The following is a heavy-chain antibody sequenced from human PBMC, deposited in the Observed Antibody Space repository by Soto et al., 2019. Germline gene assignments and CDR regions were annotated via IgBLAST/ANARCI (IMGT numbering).Heavy chain of an antibody. CDR3: ATRDTGRFY. D-gene: IGHD2-2*02. CDR2: SHQSGNT. Sequence: QVQLQESGPGLVKPSGTLSLTCAVSGVSISSHDWWTWVRQPPGKGLEWIGESHQSGNTNYNSSLESRVTISLDKSKNQFSLKLTSVTVADTAVYYCATRDTGRFYWGHGTLVTVSS. V-gene: IGHV4-4*02. CDR1: GVSISSHDW. J-gene: IGHJ4*01.